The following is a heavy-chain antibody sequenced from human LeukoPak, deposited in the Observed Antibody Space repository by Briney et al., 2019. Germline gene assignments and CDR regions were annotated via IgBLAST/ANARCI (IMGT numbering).Heavy chain of an antibody. CDR2: ISFSGST. V-gene: IGHV4-39*01. Sequence: SETLSLTCTVSGGFISTNNYYWGWIRQPPGKGLEWIGSISFSGSTYYNPPLKSRVTISVDTSKNQFSLKLSSVTAADTAVYYCARHGTSGTNLNWFDPWGQGTLVTVSS. J-gene: IGHJ5*02. CDR1: GGFISTNNYY. D-gene: IGHD1-1*01. CDR3: ARHGTSGTNLNWFDP.